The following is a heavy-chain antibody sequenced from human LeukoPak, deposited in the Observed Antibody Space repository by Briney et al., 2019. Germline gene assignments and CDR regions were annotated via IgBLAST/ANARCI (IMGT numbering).Heavy chain of an antibody. CDR2: IRYDGSNK. J-gene: IGHJ4*02. Sequence: GGSLRLSCAASGFTFSTYGMHWVRQAPGKGLEWVAFIRYDGSNKYYADSVKGRFTISRDNSKNTLYLQMNSLRAEDTAVYYCAKVPEYYDSSGYNDYWGQGTLVTVSS. V-gene: IGHV3-30*02. CDR1: GFTFSTYG. CDR3: AKVPEYYDSSGYNDY. D-gene: IGHD3-22*01.